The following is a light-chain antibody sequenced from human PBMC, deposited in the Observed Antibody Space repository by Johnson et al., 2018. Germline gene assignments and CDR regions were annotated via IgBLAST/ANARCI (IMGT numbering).Light chain of an antibody. V-gene: IGLV1-51*02. Sequence: QSVLTQPPSVSAAPGQKVTISCSGSSSNIGNNYVSWYQQLPGTAPKLLIYENNKRPSGIPDRFSGSKSGTSATLGITGLQTGDEADYYCGTWDSSLSAGKGFVTGTKVTVL. CDR1: SSNIGNNY. J-gene: IGLJ1*01. CDR2: ENN. CDR3: GTWDSSLSAGKG.